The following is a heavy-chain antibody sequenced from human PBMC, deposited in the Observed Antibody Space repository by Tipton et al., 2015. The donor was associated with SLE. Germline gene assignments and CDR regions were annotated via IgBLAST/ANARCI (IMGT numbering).Heavy chain of an antibody. V-gene: IGHV3-20*04. J-gene: IGHJ3*02. Sequence: SLRLSCAAFGFTFGDYGMSWVRQAPGKGLEWVSAINWNGGSTGYADSVRGRFTISRDNAKNSLYLEMTSLRAEDTALYYCARGSDCYYTNCYDTFDIWGQGTMVTVFS. CDR3: ARGSDCYYTNCYDTFDI. D-gene: IGHD3-3*01. CDR1: GFTFGDYG. CDR2: INWNGGST.